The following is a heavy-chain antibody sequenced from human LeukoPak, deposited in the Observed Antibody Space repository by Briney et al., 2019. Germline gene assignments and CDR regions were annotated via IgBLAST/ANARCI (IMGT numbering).Heavy chain of an antibody. Sequence: GGSLRLSCAASGFTFSSYAMHWVRQAPGKGLEWVAFIRYDGSNKYYADSVKGRFTISRDNAKNSLYLQMNSLRAEDTAVYYCARDPSPWAAVFYFDYWGQGTLVTVSS. J-gene: IGHJ4*02. V-gene: IGHV3-30*02. CDR3: ARDPSPWAAVFYFDY. D-gene: IGHD1-26*01. CDR1: GFTFSSYA. CDR2: IRYDGSNK.